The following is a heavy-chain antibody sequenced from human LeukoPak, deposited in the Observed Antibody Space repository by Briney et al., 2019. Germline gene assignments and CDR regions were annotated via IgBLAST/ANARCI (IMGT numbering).Heavy chain of an antibody. CDR1: GYTFTSYG. V-gene: IGHV1-18*01. D-gene: IGHD3-22*01. Sequence: ASVKVSCKASGYTFTSYGISWVRQAPGQGLEWMGWISAYNGSTNYAQKLQGRVTMTTDTSTSTAYMELRSLRSDDTAVYYCARIEPTYYYDSSGGLFYGMDVWGQGTTVTVSS. CDR2: ISAYNGST. J-gene: IGHJ6*02. CDR3: ARIEPTYYYDSSGGLFYGMDV.